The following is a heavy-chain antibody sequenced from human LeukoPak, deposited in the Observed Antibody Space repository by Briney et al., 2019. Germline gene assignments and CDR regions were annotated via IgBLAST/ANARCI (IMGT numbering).Heavy chain of an antibody. Sequence: GGSLRLSCAASGFTFSSYGMHWVRQAPGKGLEGVAVIWYDGSNKYYADSVKGRFTISRDNSKNTLYLQMNSLRAEDTAVYYCASGEAQIVGATRLWAFDIWGQGTMVTVSS. V-gene: IGHV3-33*01. J-gene: IGHJ3*02. CDR2: IWYDGSNK. CDR1: GFTFSSYG. CDR3: ASGEAQIVGATRLWAFDI. D-gene: IGHD1-26*01.